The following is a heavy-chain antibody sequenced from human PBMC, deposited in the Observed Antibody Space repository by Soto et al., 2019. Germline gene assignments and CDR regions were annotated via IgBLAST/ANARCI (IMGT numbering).Heavy chain of an antibody. CDR2: IIPALGTT. J-gene: IGHJ2*01. Sequence: QDQLVQSGAAVKKPGSSVKVSCKAFGGPFSSHTFSWVRQAPGQGLEWMGRIIPALGTTTYAQKSQGRVTITADESVTTVYMELNSLRTEDTAVYYCARPDFGDYWYFDLWGRGTLVTVSS. V-gene: IGHV1-69*08. CDR1: GGPFSSHT. CDR3: ARPDFGDYWYFDL. D-gene: IGHD4-17*01.